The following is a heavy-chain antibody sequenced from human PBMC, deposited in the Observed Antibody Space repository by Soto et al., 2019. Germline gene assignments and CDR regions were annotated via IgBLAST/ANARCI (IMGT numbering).Heavy chain of an antibody. Sequence: LRLSCAASGFTFSSSAMSWVRQAPGKGLEWVSAISGSGGSTYYADSVKGRFTISRDNSKNTLYLQMNSLRAEDTAVYYCAKYFLGGVMGSPPTNDYWGQGTLVTVSS. D-gene: IGHD3-16*01. J-gene: IGHJ4*02. CDR2: ISGSGGST. V-gene: IGHV3-23*01. CDR1: GFTFSSSA. CDR3: AKYFLGGVMGSPPTNDY.